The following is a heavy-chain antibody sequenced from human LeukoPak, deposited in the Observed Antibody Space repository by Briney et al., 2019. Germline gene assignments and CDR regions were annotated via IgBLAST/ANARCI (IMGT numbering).Heavy chain of an antibody. Sequence: GASVKVSCKASGGTFSSYAISWVRQAPGQGLEWMGGIIPIFGTANYAQKFQGRVTITADESTSTAYMELSSLRSEDTAVYYCAGAPHLTGYYNVFDYWGQGTLVTVSS. CDR3: AGAPHLTGYYNVFDY. CDR2: IIPIFGTA. D-gene: IGHD3-9*01. CDR1: GGTFSSYA. V-gene: IGHV1-69*13. J-gene: IGHJ4*02.